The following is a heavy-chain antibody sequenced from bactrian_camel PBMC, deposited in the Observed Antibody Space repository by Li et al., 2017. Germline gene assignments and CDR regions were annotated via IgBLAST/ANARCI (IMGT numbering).Heavy chain of an antibody. V-gene: IGHV3S10*01. J-gene: IGHJ4*01. D-gene: IGHD4*01. CDR3: AVTWRLAAPTLTGESYDY. Sequence: DVQLVESGGGLVQPGGSLRLSCAASGFTFSSYDMSWVRQAPGKGREGVATLGNDGSIDYANSVKGRFTISQDKAKHMLYLQLNSLKTEDTAMYYCAVTWRLAAPTLTGESYDYWGPGTQVTVS. CDR1: GFTFSSYD. CDR2: LGNDGSI.